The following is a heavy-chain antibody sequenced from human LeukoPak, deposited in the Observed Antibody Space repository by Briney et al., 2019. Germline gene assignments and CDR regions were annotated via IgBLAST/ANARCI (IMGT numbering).Heavy chain of an antibody. CDR1: GGTFSSYA. Sequence: SVKVSCKASGGTFSSYAISWVRQAPGQGLEWMGGIIPIFGTANYAQKFQGRVTITADESTSTDYMELSSLRSEDTAVYYCARDRAYDYVWGSYRLFDYWGQGTLVTVSS. D-gene: IGHD3-16*02. CDR2: IIPIFGTA. CDR3: ARDRAYDYVWGSYRLFDY. J-gene: IGHJ4*02. V-gene: IGHV1-69*13.